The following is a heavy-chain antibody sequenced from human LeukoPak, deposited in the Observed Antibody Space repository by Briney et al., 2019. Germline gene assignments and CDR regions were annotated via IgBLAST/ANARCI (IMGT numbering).Heavy chain of an antibody. CDR1: GGTFSSYA. V-gene: IGHV1-69*06. D-gene: IGHD5-12*01. Sequence: SVKVSCKASGGTFSSYAISWVRQAPGQGLEWMGGIIPIFGTANYAQKFQGRVTVTADKSTSTAYMELSSLRSEDTAVYYCARAFFGYDGPYYFDYWGQGTLVTVSS. CDR2: IIPIFGTA. J-gene: IGHJ4*02. CDR3: ARAFFGYDGPYYFDY.